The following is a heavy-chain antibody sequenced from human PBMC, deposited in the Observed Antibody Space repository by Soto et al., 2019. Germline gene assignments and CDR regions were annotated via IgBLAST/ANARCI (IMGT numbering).Heavy chain of an antibody. J-gene: IGHJ5*02. Sequence: PGGSLRLSCAASGFTFSSYAMSWVRQAPGKGLEWVSAISGSGGSTYYADSVKGRFTISRDNSKNTLYLQMNSLRAGDTAVYYCATDQRYSSGRNWFDPWGQGTLVTVSS. CDR1: GFTFSSYA. CDR2: ISGSGGST. V-gene: IGHV3-23*01. CDR3: ATDQRYSSGRNWFDP. D-gene: IGHD5-18*01.